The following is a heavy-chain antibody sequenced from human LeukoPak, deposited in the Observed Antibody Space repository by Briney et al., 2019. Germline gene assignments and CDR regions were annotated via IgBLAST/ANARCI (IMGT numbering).Heavy chain of an antibody. CDR3: ATTYIKKLWSRWFDP. J-gene: IGHJ5*02. CDR2: FDPEDGET. Sequence: ASVKVSCKVSGYTLTELSMHWVRQAPGKGLEWMGGFDPEDGETIYAQKFQGRVTMTEDTSTDTAYMELSSLRSEDTAVYYCATTYIKKLWSRWFDPWGQGTLVTVSS. CDR1: GYTLTELS. D-gene: IGHD2-21*01. V-gene: IGHV1-24*01.